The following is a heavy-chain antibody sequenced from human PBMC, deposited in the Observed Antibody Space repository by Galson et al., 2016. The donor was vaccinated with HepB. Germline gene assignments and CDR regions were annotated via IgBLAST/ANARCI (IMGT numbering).Heavy chain of an antibody. Sequence: SVKVSCKASGGIFRNYHISWVRQAPGQGLEWMGGIIPIFDTPHYAQSFQGRVTITADESTSTAYMELSRLRSEDTAVYYCATWEPGPNWGQGTLVTVSS. J-gene: IGHJ4*02. CDR2: IIPIFDTP. CDR3: ATWEPGPN. CDR1: GGIFRNYH. D-gene: IGHD1-26*01. V-gene: IGHV1-69*13.